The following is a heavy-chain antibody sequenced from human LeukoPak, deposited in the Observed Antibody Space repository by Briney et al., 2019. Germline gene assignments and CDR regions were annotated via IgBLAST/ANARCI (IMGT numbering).Heavy chain of an antibody. V-gene: IGHV3-23*01. D-gene: IGHD3-10*01. J-gene: IGHJ4*02. CDR3: AKGCLLWFGEFPFDY. Sequence: GGSLRLSCAASGFTFSSYAMSWVRQAPGKGLEWVSAISGSGGSTYYADSVKGRFTISRDNSKNTLYLQMNSLRAEDTDVYYCAKGCLLWFGEFPFDYWGQGTLVTVSS. CDR1: GFTFSSYA. CDR2: ISGSGGST.